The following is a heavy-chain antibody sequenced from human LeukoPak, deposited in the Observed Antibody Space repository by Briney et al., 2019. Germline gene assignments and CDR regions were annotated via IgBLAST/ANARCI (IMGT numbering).Heavy chain of an antibody. CDR2: IYPGDSDT. CDR3: ARRDNYDILTGYTLPGAFDI. Sequence: GESLQISCKGSGYSFTSYWIGWVRQMPGKGLEWMGIIYPGDSDTRYSPSFQGQVTISADKSISTAYLQWSSLKASDTAMYYCARRDNYDILTGYTLPGAFDIWGQGTMVTVSS. CDR1: GYSFTSYW. J-gene: IGHJ3*02. D-gene: IGHD3-9*01. V-gene: IGHV5-51*01.